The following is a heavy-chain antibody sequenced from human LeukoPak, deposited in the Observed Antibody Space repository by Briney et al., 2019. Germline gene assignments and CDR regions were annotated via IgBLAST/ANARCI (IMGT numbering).Heavy chain of an antibody. CDR1: GGSFSGYY. J-gene: IGHJ4*02. CDR2: INHSGST. V-gene: IGHV4-34*01. CDR3: ARGPAARIPFDY. Sequence: SETLSLTCAVYGGSFSGYYWSWIRQPPGKGLEWIGEINHSGSTNYNPSLKSRVTISVDTSKNQFSLKLSSVTAADTAVYYCARGPAARIPFDYWGQGTLVTVSS. D-gene: IGHD2-15*01.